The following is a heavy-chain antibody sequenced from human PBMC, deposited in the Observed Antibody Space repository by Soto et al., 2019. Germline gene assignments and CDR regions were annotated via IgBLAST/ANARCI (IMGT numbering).Heavy chain of an antibody. CDR1: GGSSIGSS. J-gene: IGHJ3*02. V-gene: IGHV4-59*01. CDR2: IYYSGST. Sequence: VQLRESGPGLVRPSEPLSPPSPASGGSSIGSSWTWIRKPPGKGLEWIGYIYYSGSTNYNPSLKSRVTISVDTSKNQFSLKLSSVTAADTAVYYCASESTVTDAFDIWGQGTMVTVSS. CDR3: ASESTVTDAFDI. D-gene: IGHD4-17*01.